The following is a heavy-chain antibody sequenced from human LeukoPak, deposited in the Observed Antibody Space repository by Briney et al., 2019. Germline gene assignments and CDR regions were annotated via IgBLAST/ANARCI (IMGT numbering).Heavy chain of an antibody. CDR1: GGSFSGYY. D-gene: IGHD2-15*01. CDR2: IKHSGST. CDR3: XRACXGGSCYSGVFDY. Sequence: SETLSLTCAVYGGSFSGYYWSWIRQPPGKGLEWMGEIKHSGSTNYNPSLXRRGIITVNTYKNQFPLKLSSVTAADAAVYYCXRACXGGSCYSGVFDYWGRGTLVTVSS. J-gene: IGHJ4*02. V-gene: IGHV4-34*01.